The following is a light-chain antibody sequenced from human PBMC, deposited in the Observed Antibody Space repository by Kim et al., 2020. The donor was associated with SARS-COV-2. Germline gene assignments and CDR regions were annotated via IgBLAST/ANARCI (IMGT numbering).Light chain of an antibody. J-gene: IGLJ3*02. Sequence: GQSITISCTGTSSDVGRYNYVSWFQQHPGKAPKVIIYDVTKRSSGVSSLFSASKSGNTASLTISGLQAEDEADYYCSSYTSSDSLVFGAGTQLTVL. CDR2: DVT. CDR3: SSYTSSDSLV. CDR1: SSDVGRYNY. V-gene: IGLV2-14*03.